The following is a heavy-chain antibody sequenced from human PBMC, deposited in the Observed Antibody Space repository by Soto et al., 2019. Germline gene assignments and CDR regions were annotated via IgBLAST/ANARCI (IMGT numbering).Heavy chain of an antibody. J-gene: IGHJ4*02. Sequence: QVQLQQWGAGLLKPSETLSLTCAVYGGSFSGYSWTWIRQPPGTGLEWIGEINHSRSTNYNPSLKSRVTISVDPSKNPFSLKLTSVTAPHTAVYYFARDKITGLFEYWGQGTLVTVSS. CDR1: GGSFSGYS. D-gene: IGHD2-8*02. CDR3: ARDKITGLFEY. CDR2: INHSRST. V-gene: IGHV4-34*01.